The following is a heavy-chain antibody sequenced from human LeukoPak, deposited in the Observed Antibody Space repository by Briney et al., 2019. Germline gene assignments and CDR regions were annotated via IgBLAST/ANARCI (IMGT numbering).Heavy chain of an antibody. CDR3: ARDRIAVAGIPRPFDP. D-gene: IGHD6-19*01. V-gene: IGHV4-39*07. CDR2: IYYSGST. J-gene: IGHJ5*02. Sequence: SETLSLTCTVSGGSISSSSYYWGWIRQPPGKGLEWIGSIYYSGSTYYNPSLKSRVTISVDTSKNQFSLKLSSVTAADTAVYYCARDRIAVAGIPRPFDPWGQGTLVTVSS. CDR1: GGSISSSSYY.